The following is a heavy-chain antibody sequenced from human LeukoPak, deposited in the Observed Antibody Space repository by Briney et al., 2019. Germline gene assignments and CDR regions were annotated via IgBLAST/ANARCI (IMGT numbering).Heavy chain of an antibody. D-gene: IGHD5-12*01. Sequence: GESLKISCKGSGYSFTSYWIGWVRQMPGKGLEWMGIIYPGGSDTRYSPSFQGQVTISADKSISTAYLQWSSLKASDTAMYYCARQDGGIVATISLDYWGQGTLVTVSS. V-gene: IGHV5-51*01. CDR3: ARQDGGIVATISLDY. J-gene: IGHJ4*02. CDR2: IYPGGSDT. CDR1: GYSFTSYW.